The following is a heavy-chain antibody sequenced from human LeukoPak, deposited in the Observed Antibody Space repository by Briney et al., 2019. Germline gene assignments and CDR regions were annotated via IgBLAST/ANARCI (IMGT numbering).Heavy chain of an antibody. J-gene: IGHJ6*02. D-gene: IGHD2-2*01. CDR1: GFTFSSYA. CDR2: ISYDGSNK. V-gene: IGHV3-30-3*02. CDR3: ARGEGYCSSTSCYAWGHGGYYYYGMDV. Sequence: PGGSLRLSCAASGFTFSSYAMHWVRQAPGKGLEWVAVISYDGSNKYYADSVKGRFTISRDNSKNTLYLQMNSLRAEDTAVYYCARGEGYCSSTSCYAWGHGGYYYYGMDVWGQGTTVTVSS.